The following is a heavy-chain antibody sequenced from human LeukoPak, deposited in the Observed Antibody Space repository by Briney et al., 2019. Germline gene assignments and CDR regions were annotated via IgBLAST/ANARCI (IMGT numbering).Heavy chain of an antibody. J-gene: IGHJ4*02. V-gene: IGHV1-2*06. CDR1: GYTFTGYY. D-gene: IGHD3-22*01. CDR2: INPNSGGT. Sequence: ASVKVSCKASGYTFTGYYMHWVRQAPGQGLEWMGRINPNSGGTNYAQKFQGRVTMTRDTSISTAYMELSRLRSDDTAVYYCARPRYDSGGYRRYYFDYWGQGTLVTVSS. CDR3: ARPRYDSGGYRRYYFDY.